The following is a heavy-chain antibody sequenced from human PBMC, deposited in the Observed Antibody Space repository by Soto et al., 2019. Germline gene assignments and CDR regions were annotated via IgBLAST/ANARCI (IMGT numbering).Heavy chain of an antibody. D-gene: IGHD4-17*01. J-gene: IGHJ6*02. Sequence: SETLSLTCTVSGGSISSGDYYWSWIRQPPGKGLEWIGYIYYSGSTNYNPSLKSRVTISVDTSKNQFSLKLSSETAADTAVYYCSSYTGFTVATNYYYYYGMDVWGQGTTVTVSS. CDR1: GGSISSGDYY. V-gene: IGHV4-61*08. CDR2: IYYSGST. CDR3: SSYTGFTVATNYYYYYGMDV.